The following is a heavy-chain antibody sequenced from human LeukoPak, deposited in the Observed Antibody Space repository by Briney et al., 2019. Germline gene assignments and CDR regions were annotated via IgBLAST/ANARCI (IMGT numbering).Heavy chain of an antibody. CDR1: GGSFSDYY. Sequence: PSETLSLTCAVYGGSFSDYYWSWIRQPPGKGLEWIGEINHSGSTNYNPSLKSRVTISVDTSKNQFSLKLSSVTAADTAVYYCARGLRYSSGWPYFQHWGQGTLVTVCS. J-gene: IGHJ1*01. CDR3: ARGLRYSSGWPYFQH. D-gene: IGHD6-19*01. CDR2: INHSGST. V-gene: IGHV4-34*01.